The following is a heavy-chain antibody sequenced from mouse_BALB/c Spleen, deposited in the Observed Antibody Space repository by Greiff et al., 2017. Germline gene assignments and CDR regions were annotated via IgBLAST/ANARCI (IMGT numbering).Heavy chain of an antibody. Sequence: VQLKQSGPGLVAPSQSLSITCTVSGFSLTSYGVHWVRQPPGKGLEWLGVIWAGGSTNYNSALMSRLSISKDNSKSQVFLKMNSLQTDDTAMYYCARVSLLSYYAMDYWGQGTSVTVSS. J-gene: IGHJ4*01. V-gene: IGHV2-9*02. CDR3: ARVSLLSYYAMDY. CDR1: GFSLTSYG. D-gene: IGHD1-2*01. CDR2: IWAGGST.